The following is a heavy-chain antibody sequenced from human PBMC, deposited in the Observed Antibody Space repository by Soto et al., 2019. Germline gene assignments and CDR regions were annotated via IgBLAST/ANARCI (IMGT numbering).Heavy chain of an antibody. CDR3: AKGGVYSNYDQYYFDY. V-gene: IGHV3-23*01. J-gene: IGHJ4*02. CDR1: GFTFSSYA. D-gene: IGHD4-4*01. CDR2: VGGRGTST. Sequence: EVQLLESGGGLVQPGGSLRLSCAASGFTFSSYAMSWVRQAPGKGLEWVSAVGGRGTSTYYADSVKGRFTISRDNSKNTLYLQMNSLRAEDTAVYYCAKGGVYSNYDQYYFDYWGQGTLVTVSS.